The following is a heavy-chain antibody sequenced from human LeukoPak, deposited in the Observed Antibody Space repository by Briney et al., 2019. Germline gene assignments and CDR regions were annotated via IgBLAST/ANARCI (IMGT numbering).Heavy chain of an antibody. V-gene: IGHV7-4-1*02. J-gene: IGHJ4*02. CDR2: INTNTWNP. CDR1: GYTFTTYA. Sequence: GASVNVSCLASGYTFTTYAINWVRQAPGQGLEWMGWINTNTWNPTYAQRFTGRFVSSLDASVSTAYLQISSLRAEDTAVYYCARAELPCSGSSCISYWGQGTLVTASS. CDR3: ARAELPCSGSSCISY. D-gene: IGHD2-15*01.